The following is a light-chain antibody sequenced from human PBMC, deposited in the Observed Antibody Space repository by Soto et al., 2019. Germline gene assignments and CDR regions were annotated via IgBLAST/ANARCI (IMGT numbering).Light chain of an antibody. CDR1: QSISRY. J-gene: IGKJ4*01. CDR2: AAS. Sequence: TQSSSSLSESVGDSVTITCRASQSISRYLNWYQQKPGKAHKLLSYAASSLQSGVPSGFSGSGSKTHFSLTISSLQPEDLATYAGQQYGSSPLLTFGGGTKVDIK. CDR3: QQYGSSPLLT. V-gene: IGKV1-39*01.